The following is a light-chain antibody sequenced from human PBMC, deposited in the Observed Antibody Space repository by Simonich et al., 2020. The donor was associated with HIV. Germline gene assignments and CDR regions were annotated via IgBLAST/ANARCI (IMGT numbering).Light chain of an antibody. V-gene: IGKV6-21*02. Sequence: EIVLTQSPDFQSVTPKEKVTITCRPSQSIGSILHWYQQKPGQLPKRLIKYASQSISGAPSRFTGSGSGTDFTLTINSREAEDATTYYCHQSSSLPFTFGPGTKVDIK. CDR1: QSIGSI. CDR2: YAS. CDR3: HQSSSLPFT. J-gene: IGKJ3*01.